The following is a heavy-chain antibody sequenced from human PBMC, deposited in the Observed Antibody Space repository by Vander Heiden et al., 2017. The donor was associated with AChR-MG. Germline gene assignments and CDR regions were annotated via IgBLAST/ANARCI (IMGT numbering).Heavy chain of an antibody. Sequence: HVQLQQSGPGLVKPSQTLSLTCAISGDSVSSNSAAWNWIRQSPSRGLEWLGRTYYRSKWYNDYAVSVKSRITINPDTSKNQISLQLNSVTPEDTAVYYCAGTMTTVVTNWFDPWGQGTLVTVSS. CDR1: GDSVSSNSAA. D-gene: IGHD4-17*01. CDR3: AGTMTTVVTNWFDP. J-gene: IGHJ5*02. CDR2: TYYRSKWYN. V-gene: IGHV6-1*01.